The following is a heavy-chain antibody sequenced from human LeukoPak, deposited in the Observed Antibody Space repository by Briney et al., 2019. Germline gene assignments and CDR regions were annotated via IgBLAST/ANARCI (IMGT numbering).Heavy chain of an antibody. J-gene: IGHJ4*02. CDR2: IHYTGTT. CDR1: GGPISSSIHY. D-gene: IGHD1-26*01. CDR3: ARQTTGSYQWTFDY. Sequence: SETLSLTCTPSGGPISSSIHYWGWIRQPPGKGPEWIATIHYTGTTFYNPSLKSRVTIFVDTSKNQFFLKLSSVIAADTAVYYCARQTTGSYQWTFDYWGQGALVTVSS. V-gene: IGHV4-39*01.